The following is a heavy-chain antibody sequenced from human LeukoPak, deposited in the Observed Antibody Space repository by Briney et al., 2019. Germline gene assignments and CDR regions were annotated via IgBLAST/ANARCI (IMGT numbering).Heavy chain of an antibody. D-gene: IGHD2-15*01. V-gene: IGHV3-7*03. CDR3: ARNVGWFRFDY. Sequence: GGSLRLSCAASGFTFSTYWTDWVRQAPGKGLEWVANIKEDGSEKYYEDSVKGRFTISRDNAKNSLYLQMNSLRAEDTAVYYCARNVGWFRFDYWGQGTLVTVSS. CDR2: IKEDGSEK. J-gene: IGHJ4*02. CDR1: GFTFSTYW.